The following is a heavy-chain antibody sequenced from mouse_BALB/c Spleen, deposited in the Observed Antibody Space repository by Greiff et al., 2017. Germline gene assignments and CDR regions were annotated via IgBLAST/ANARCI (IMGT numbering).Heavy chain of an antibody. V-gene: IGHV7-3*02. CDR2: IRNKANGYTT. D-gene: IGHD2-1*01. CDR1: GFTFTDYY. J-gene: IGHJ4*01. CDR3: ARDNYGNYYAMDY. Sequence: EGQVVESGGGLVQPGGSLRLSCATSGFTFTDYYMSWVRQPPGKALEWLGFIRNKANGYTTEYSASVKGRFTISRDNSQSILYLQMNTLRAEDSATYYCARDNYGNYYAMDYWGQGTSVTVSS.